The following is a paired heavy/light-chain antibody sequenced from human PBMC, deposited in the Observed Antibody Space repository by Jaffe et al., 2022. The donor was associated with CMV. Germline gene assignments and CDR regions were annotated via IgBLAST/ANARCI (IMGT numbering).Light chain of an antibody. CDR1: NSDVGGYDY. Sequence: QSALTQPASVSGSPGQSITISCTGANSDVGGYDYVSWYQQHPGKAPKLIIYDVNNRPSGISNRFSGSKSGNTASLTISGLQPEDEGDYSCSSYTRTNTYVFGTGTRVTVL. J-gene: IGLJ1*01. CDR3: SSYTRTNTYV. V-gene: IGLV2-14*03. CDR2: DVN.
Heavy chain of an antibody. Sequence: EVQLVESGGGLVQTGGSLRLSCTASGFTFSNYGMNWVRQAPGKGLEWLSHISSRDNSIYYAESVKGRFTISRDNGKNTLYLHINSLRDEDTAVYYCTREYSSGWYGLRRWYYFDYWGQGALVTVSS. J-gene: IGHJ4*02. CDR3: TREYSSGWYGLRRWYYFDY. V-gene: IGHV3-48*02. CDR2: ISSRDNSI. CDR1: GFTFSNYG. D-gene: IGHD6-19*01.